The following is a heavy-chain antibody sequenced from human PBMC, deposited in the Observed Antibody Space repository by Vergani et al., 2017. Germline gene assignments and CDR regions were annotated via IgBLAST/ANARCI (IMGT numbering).Heavy chain of an antibody. Sequence: EVQLLESGGGLVQPGGSLRLSCAASGFTFSSYAMSWVRQAPGKGLEWVSAISGSGGSTYYADSVKGRFTISRDNSKNTLYLQMNSLRAEDTAVYYCAKDGTGRGWFGELVYGVNYYGMDVWGQGTTVTVSS. D-gene: IGHD3-10*01. CDR1: GFTFSSYA. V-gene: IGHV3-23*01. J-gene: IGHJ6*02. CDR3: AKDGTGRGWFGELVYGVNYYGMDV. CDR2: ISGSGGST.